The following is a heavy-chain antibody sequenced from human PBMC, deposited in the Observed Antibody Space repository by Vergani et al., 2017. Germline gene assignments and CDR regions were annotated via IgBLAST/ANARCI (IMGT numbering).Heavy chain of an antibody. CDR1: GFTFSGSA. Sequence: EVQLVESGGGLVKPGGSLKLSCAASGFTFSGSAMHWVRQASGKGLEWVGRIRSKANSYATAYAASVKGRFTISRDASKNTAYLQMNSLKTEDTAVYYCTIEYSSSSRDYWGQGTLVTVSS. CDR3: TIEYSSSSRDY. V-gene: IGHV3-73*02. D-gene: IGHD6-6*01. J-gene: IGHJ4*02. CDR2: IRSKANSYAT.